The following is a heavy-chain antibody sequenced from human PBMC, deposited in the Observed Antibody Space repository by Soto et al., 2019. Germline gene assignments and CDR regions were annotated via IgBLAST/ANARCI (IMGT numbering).Heavy chain of an antibody. D-gene: IGHD3-10*01. CDR3: ARPPKGSDYDTGGESYYYGMDV. V-gene: IGHV3-33*01. CDR1: GFTFSSYG. CDR2: IWHDGSYK. J-gene: IGHJ6*02. Sequence: GGSLRLSCAASGFTFSSYGMHWVRQAPGKGLEWVAVIWHDGSYKYYADSVKGRFIISRDKSKNTLYLQMNSLRVEDTAVYYCARPPKGSDYDTGGESYYYGMDVWGQGTTVTVSS.